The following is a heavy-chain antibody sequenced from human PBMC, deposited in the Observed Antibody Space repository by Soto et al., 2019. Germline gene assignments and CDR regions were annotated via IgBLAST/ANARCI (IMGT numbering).Heavy chain of an antibody. CDR2: IIPILGIA. Sequence: ASVKVSCKASGGTFSSYTISWVRQAPGQGLEWMGRIIPILGIANYAQKFQGRVTITADKSTSTAYMELSSLRSEDTAVYYCARAPQYSSGPFDYWGQGTLVTVSS. D-gene: IGHD6-19*01. CDR3: ARAPQYSSGPFDY. J-gene: IGHJ4*02. V-gene: IGHV1-69*02. CDR1: GGTFSSYT.